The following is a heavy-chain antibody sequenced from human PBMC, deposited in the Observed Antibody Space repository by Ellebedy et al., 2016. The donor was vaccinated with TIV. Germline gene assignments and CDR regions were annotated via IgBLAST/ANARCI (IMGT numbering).Heavy chain of an antibody. Sequence: ASVKVSCXASGYTFIDYYIHWVRQAPGQGPEWVAFVNPNSGATAYAQKLQNRVTVTTDTSIDTAYMELNRLTSDDTAIYYCTTDLTASGSKDLWGQGTLVTVSS. CDR2: VNPNSGAT. V-gene: IGHV1-2*02. CDR1: GYTFIDYY. CDR3: TTDLTASGSKDL. J-gene: IGHJ4*02. D-gene: IGHD1-1*01.